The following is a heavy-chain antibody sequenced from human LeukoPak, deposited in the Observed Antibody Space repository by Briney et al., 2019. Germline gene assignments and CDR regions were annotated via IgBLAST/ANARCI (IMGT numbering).Heavy chain of an antibody. CDR1: GFTFSSYA. CDR2: ISGSGGST. CDR3: AKDHYYDSSGDFQH. D-gene: IGHD3-22*01. V-gene: IGHV3-23*01. J-gene: IGHJ1*01. Sequence: GGSLRLSCAASGFTFSSYAMRWLRQAPGKGLEWVSAISGSGGSTHCADSVKGQLTISRDNSKTTLYLQRNSLGAEDTALYYCAKDHYYDSSGDFQHWGDGTLVTVSS.